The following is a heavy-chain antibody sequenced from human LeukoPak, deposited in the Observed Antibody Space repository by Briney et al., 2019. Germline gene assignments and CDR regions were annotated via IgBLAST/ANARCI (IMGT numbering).Heavy chain of an antibody. CDR3: ARGDIAFDY. J-gene: IGHJ4*02. CDR1: GGSIRSSDDY. Sequence: SETLSLTCSVSGGSIRSSDDYWGFVRQTPGKGLEWMGSIYYTGSSHYNPSLKSRATISVDTSKNQFTLQLNSVTPEDAAVYYCARGDIAFDYWGQGTLVTVSS. D-gene: IGHD3-9*01. CDR2: IYYTGSS. V-gene: IGHV4-39*06.